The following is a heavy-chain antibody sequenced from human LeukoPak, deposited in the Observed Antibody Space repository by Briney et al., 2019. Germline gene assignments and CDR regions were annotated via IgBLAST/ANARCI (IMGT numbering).Heavy chain of an antibody. J-gene: IGHJ4*02. V-gene: IGHV1-2*02. D-gene: IGHD1-7*01. CDR1: GGTFSSYA. Sequence: ASVKVSCKASGGTFSSYAISWVRLAPGQGLEWMGWINPNSGGTNYAQKFQGRVTMTRDTSISTAYMELSRLRSDDTAVYYCARGYNWNYEDYWGQGTLVTVSS. CDR3: ARGYNWNYEDY. CDR2: INPNSGGT.